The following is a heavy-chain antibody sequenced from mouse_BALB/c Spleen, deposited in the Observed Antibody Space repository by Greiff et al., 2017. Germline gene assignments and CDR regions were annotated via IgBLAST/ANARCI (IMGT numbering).Heavy chain of an antibody. J-gene: IGHJ3*01. Sequence: QVQLQQSGPELVKPGASVRISCKASGYTFTRYYIHWVKQRPGQGLEWIGWIYPGNVNTKYNEKFKGKATLTADKSSSTAYMQLSSLTSEDSAVYFCASDGNYERFAYWGQGTLVTVSA. CDR3: ASDGNYERFAY. D-gene: IGHD2-1*01. V-gene: IGHV1S56*01. CDR1: GYTFTRYY. CDR2: IYPGNVNT.